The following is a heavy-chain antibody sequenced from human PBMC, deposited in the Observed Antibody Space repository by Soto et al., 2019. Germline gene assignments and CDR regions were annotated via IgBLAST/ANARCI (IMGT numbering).Heavy chain of an antibody. Sequence: GASVKVSCKASGYTFTSYGISWVRQAPGQGLEWMGWISAYNGNTNYAQKLQGRVTMTTDTSTSTAYMELRSLRSDDTAVYYCARGDIVVVPAAIHYYYYYGMDVWGQGTTVTVSS. J-gene: IGHJ6*02. CDR2: ISAYNGNT. CDR3: ARGDIVVVPAAIHYYYYYGMDV. CDR1: GYTFTSYG. D-gene: IGHD2-2*01. V-gene: IGHV1-18*01.